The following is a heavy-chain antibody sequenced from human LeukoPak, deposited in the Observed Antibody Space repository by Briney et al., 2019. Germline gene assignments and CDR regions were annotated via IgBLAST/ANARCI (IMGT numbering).Heavy chain of an antibody. D-gene: IGHD4-17*01. Sequence: GGSLRLSCAASGFTFSSYSVNWVRQAPGKGLEWLSYISSSSSPIYYADSVKGRFTISRDNDKNSLYLQMNSLRAEDTAVYFCARLSGDPPYWGQGTLVTVSS. CDR3: ARLSGDPPY. CDR1: GFTFSSYS. V-gene: IGHV3-48*01. J-gene: IGHJ4*02. CDR2: ISSSSSPI.